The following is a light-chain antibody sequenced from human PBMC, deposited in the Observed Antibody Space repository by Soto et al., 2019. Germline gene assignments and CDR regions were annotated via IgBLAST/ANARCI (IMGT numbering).Light chain of an antibody. CDR1: QSLLHSNGYNY. CDR3: MQALQTPLT. Sequence: DIVMTQSPLSLPVTPGEPASISCRSSQSLLHSNGYNYLDWYLQKPGQSPQLLIYLGSNRASGVPDRFSGNGSGTDFTLKISRVEAEDVGVYYCMQALQTPLTLGGGTKVEIK. J-gene: IGKJ4*01. V-gene: IGKV2-28*01. CDR2: LGS.